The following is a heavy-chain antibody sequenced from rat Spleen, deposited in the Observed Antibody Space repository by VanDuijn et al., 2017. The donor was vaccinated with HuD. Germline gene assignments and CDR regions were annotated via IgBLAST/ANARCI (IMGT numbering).Heavy chain of an antibody. CDR3: ATERYDGTYYYEDWFAY. D-gene: IGHD1-12*02. J-gene: IGHJ2*01. CDR2: ISNDGGTT. Sequence: EVQLVESGGGLVQPGRSLKLSCAASGFTFSNYGMAWVRQAPGKGLEWVSSISNDGGTTYYPDSVKGRFTISRDNAKSTLYLQMDSLRSEDTATYYCATERYDGTYYYEDWFAYWGQGVMVTVSS. V-gene: IGHV5-29*01. CDR1: GFTFSNYG.